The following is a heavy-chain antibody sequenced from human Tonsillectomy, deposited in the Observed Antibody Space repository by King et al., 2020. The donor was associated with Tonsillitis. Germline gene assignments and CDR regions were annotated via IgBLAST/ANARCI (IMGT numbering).Heavy chain of an antibody. CDR2: ISWNSGSI. D-gene: IGHD3-22*01. Sequence: VQLVESGGGLVQPGRSLRLSCAASGFTFDDYAMHWVRQAPGKGLEWVSGISWNSGSICYADSVKGRFTISRDNAKNSLYLQMNSLRAEDTALYYCAKSYYYDSTGSSDAFDIWGQGTMVTVSS. V-gene: IGHV3-9*01. CDR3: AKSYYYDSTGSSDAFDI. CDR1: GFTFDDYA. J-gene: IGHJ3*02.